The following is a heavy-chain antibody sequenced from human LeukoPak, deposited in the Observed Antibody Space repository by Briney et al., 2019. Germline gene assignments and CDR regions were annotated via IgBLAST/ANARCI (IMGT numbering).Heavy chain of an antibody. V-gene: IGHV4-39*01. CDR1: GGSISSSSYY. CDR2: IYYSGST. CDR3: ARHQTTQSGFLYYFDY. D-gene: IGHD1-14*01. Sequence: PSETLSLTCTVSGGSISSSSYYWGWIRQPPGKGLEWIGSIYYSGSTYYKPSHKSRVTISVDTSKNQFSLKVSSVTAADTAVYYCARHQTTQSGFLYYFDYWGQGTLVTVSS. J-gene: IGHJ4*02.